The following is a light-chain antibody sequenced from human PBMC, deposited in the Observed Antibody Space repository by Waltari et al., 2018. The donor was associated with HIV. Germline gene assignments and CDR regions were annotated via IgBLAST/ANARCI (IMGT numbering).Light chain of an antibody. J-gene: IGLJ2*01. CDR3: YSAAGDSRLI. CDR2: KDI. V-gene: IGLV3-27*01. CDR1: LLAKNH. Sequence: SYELTQPSSVSVSPGQAARLTCSGDLLAKNHARWFQQKPGQAPILVIYKDIERPSAIPERFSGSSSGTTVTLTISGVQVEDEADYYCYSAAGDSRLIFGGGTKLTVL.